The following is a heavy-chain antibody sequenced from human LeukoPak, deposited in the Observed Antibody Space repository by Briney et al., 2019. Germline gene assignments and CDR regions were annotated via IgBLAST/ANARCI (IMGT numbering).Heavy chain of an antibody. Sequence: ASVKVSCKVSGYTLTELSMHWVRQAPGKGHEWMGGFDPEDGETIYAQKFQGRVTMTEDTSTDTAYMELSSLRSEDTAVYYCARGPLGAAGTLFDYWGQGTLVTVSS. CDR2: FDPEDGET. CDR3: ARGPLGAAGTLFDY. D-gene: IGHD6-13*01. V-gene: IGHV1-24*01. CDR1: GYTLTELS. J-gene: IGHJ4*02.